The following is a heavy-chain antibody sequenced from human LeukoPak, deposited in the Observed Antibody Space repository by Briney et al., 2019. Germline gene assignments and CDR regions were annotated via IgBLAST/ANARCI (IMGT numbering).Heavy chain of an antibody. Sequence: SETLSLTCAVYGGSFSGYYWSWIRQPPGKGLEWIGGINHSGSTNYNPSLKSRVTISVDTSKNQFSLKLSSVTAADTAVYYCARAWYYYDSSGYYPFDYWGQGTLVTVSS. D-gene: IGHD3-22*01. CDR1: GGSFSGYY. V-gene: IGHV4-34*01. CDR2: INHSGST. J-gene: IGHJ4*02. CDR3: ARAWYYYDSSGYYPFDY.